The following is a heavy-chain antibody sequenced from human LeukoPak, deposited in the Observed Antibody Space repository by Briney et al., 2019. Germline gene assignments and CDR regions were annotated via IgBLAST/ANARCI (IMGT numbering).Heavy chain of an antibody. D-gene: IGHD3-22*01. V-gene: IGHV3-23*01. CDR2: ISGSGGST. CDR3: AKESYYYDSSGYSYYFDY. CDR1: GFTFSSYA. J-gene: IGHJ4*02. Sequence: GGSLRLSCAASGFTFSSYAMSWVRQAPGKGLEWVSAISGSGGSTYYADSVKGRFAISRDNSKNTLYLQMNSLRAEDTAVYYCAKESYYYDSSGYSYYFDYWGQGTLVTISS.